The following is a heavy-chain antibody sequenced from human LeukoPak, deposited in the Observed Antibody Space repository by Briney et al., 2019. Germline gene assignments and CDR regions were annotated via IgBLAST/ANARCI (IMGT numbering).Heavy chain of an antibody. J-gene: IGHJ4*02. CDR2: INSDGSST. CDR3: AREGYDFWSGYLYYFGY. V-gene: IGHV3-74*01. Sequence: GGSLRLSCAASGFTFSSYWMHWVRQAPGKGLVWVSRINSDGSSTSYADSVKGRFTISRDNAKNTLYLQMNSLRAEDTAVYYCAREGYDFWSGYLYYFGYWGQGTLVTVSS. D-gene: IGHD3-3*01. CDR1: GFTFSSYW.